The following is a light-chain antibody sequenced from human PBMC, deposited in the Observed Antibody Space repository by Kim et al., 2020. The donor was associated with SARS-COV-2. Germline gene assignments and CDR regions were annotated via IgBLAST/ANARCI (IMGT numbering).Light chain of an antibody. V-gene: IGKV1-5*01. CDR1: QYITRG. CDR2: DAS. J-gene: IGKJ1*01. CDR3: QHRKT. Sequence: DIQMTQSPSTLSASVGDRVTITCRASQYITRGLAWYQQKPGKAPKLLIYDASTLDSGVPSRFHGSGSGTEFTLTISSLQPDDFASYDCQHRKTFGQGTKVDIK.